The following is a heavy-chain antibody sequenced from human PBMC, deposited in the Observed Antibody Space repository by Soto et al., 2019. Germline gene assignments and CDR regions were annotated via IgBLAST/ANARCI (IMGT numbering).Heavy chain of an antibody. J-gene: IGHJ4*02. Sequence: QVQLQESGPGLVKPSETLSLTCTVSGGSISSYYWSWIRQPPGKGLEWIGYIYYSGSSNYNPALKSRVTISVDTSKNQFSLKLSSVTAADTAVYYCARRYGYYFDYWGQGTLVTVSS. CDR1: GGSISSYY. D-gene: IGHD4-17*01. CDR3: ARRYGYYFDY. CDR2: IYYSGSS. V-gene: IGHV4-59*08.